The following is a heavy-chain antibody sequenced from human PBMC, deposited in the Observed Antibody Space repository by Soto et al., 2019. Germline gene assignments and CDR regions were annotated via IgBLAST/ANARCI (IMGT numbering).Heavy chain of an antibody. CDR3: ARDRGYDYVWGSYRYAFDI. CDR1: VGSISSYY. D-gene: IGHD3-16*02. Sequence: AETLSLTCTVSVGSISSYYWSWIRQPPVKGLEGIGCIYESGCTNYNPSLKSRVTISVDTSKNQFSLKLSSVTAADTAVYYCARDRGYDYVWGSYRYAFDIWGQGTMVTVSS. V-gene: IGHV4-59*01. CDR2: IYESGCT. J-gene: IGHJ3*02.